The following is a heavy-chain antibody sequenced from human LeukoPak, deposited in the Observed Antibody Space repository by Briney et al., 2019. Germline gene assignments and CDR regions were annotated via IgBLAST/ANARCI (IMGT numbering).Heavy chain of an antibody. Sequence: SETLSLTCTVSGGSISSSSYYWGWIRQPPGKGLEWIGEINHSGSTNYNPSLKSRVTISVDTSKNQFSLKLSSVTAADTAVYYCARGSSGWYTFHYYYGMDVWGQGTTVTVSS. J-gene: IGHJ6*02. CDR1: GGSISSSSYY. V-gene: IGHV4-39*07. CDR3: ARGSSGWYTFHYYYGMDV. CDR2: INHSGST. D-gene: IGHD6-19*01.